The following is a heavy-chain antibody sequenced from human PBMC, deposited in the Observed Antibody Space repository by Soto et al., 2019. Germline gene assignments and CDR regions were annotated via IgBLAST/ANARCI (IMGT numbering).Heavy chain of an antibody. J-gene: IGHJ6*02. D-gene: IGHD3-22*01. Sequence: GESLKISCKGSGYSFTSYWISWVRQMPGKGVEWMGRIDPSDSYTNYSPSFQGHVTISADKSISTAYLQWSSLKASDTAMYYCARHYKYYYDSSGYLLYGMDVWGQGTTVTVSS. CDR3: ARHYKYYYDSSGYLLYGMDV. CDR2: IDPSDSYT. CDR1: GYSFTSYW. V-gene: IGHV5-10-1*01.